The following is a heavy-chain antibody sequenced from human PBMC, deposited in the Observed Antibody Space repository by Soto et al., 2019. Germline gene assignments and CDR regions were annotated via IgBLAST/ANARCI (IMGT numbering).Heavy chain of an antibody. D-gene: IGHD6-6*01. CDR3: ASYIAARGYYGMDV. CDR2: IDPSDSYT. V-gene: IGHV5-10-1*01. CDR1: GYSFTSYW. Sequence: GESLKISFKGSGYSFTSYWISWVRQMPGKGLEWMGRIDPSDSYTNYSPSFQGHVTISADKSISTAYLQWSSLKASDTAMYYCASYIAARGYYGMDVWGQGTTVTVSS. J-gene: IGHJ6*02.